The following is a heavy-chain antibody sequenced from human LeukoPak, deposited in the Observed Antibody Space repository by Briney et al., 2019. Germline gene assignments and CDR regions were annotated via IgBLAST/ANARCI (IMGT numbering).Heavy chain of an antibody. Sequence: GGSLRLSCAASGFIFSGYSMNWVRQAPGKRLEWVSSISSSSSYIYYADSVKGRFTISRDNAKNSLYLQMNSLRAEDTAVYYCARDLLGTVTTFHAFDIWGQGTMVTVSS. CDR1: GFIFSGYS. V-gene: IGHV3-21*01. CDR3: ARDLLGTVTTFHAFDI. D-gene: IGHD4-17*01. CDR2: ISSSSSYI. J-gene: IGHJ3*02.